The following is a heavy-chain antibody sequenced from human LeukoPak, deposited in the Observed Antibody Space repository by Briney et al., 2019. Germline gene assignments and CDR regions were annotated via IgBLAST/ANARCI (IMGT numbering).Heavy chain of an antibody. Sequence: SETLSLTCTVSGHSISSPYYWGWIRQPPGKGLEWIGSMYHSGNTYYNPSLKSRVTISVDTSKNQFSLKLSSVTAADTAVYYCAGDTYFWGQGTLVTVSS. V-gene: IGHV4-38-2*02. J-gene: IGHJ4*02. CDR3: AGDTYF. D-gene: IGHD3-9*01. CDR2: MYHSGNT. CDR1: GHSISSPYY.